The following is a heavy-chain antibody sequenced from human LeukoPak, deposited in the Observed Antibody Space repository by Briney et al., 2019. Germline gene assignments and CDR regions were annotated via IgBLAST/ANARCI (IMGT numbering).Heavy chain of an antibody. CDR1: GFTFSSYA. D-gene: IGHD6-13*01. CDR3: ARGFIAAAGNFHYYFDY. Sequence: GGSLRLSCAASGFTFSSYAMHWVRQAPGKGLEWVAVISYDGSNKYYADSVKGRFTISRDNSKNTLYLQMNSLRAEDTAVYYCARGFIAAAGNFHYYFDYWGQGTLVTVSS. CDR2: ISYDGSNK. V-gene: IGHV3-30*04. J-gene: IGHJ4*02.